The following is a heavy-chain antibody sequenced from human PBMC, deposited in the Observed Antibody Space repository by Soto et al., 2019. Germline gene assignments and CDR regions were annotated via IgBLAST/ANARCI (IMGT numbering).Heavy chain of an antibody. Sequence: SETLSLTCTVSGGSISSGGYYWSWIRQHPGKGLEWIGYFYYSGSTNYNPSLKSRVTISVDTSKNQFSLKLSSVTAADTAVYYCARLFWDSRWGESSSGHYYYYYMDVWGKGTTVTVSS. D-gene: IGHD6-6*01. CDR1: GGSISSGGYY. CDR3: ARLFWDSRWGESSSGHYYYYYMDV. J-gene: IGHJ6*03. CDR2: FYYSGST. V-gene: IGHV4-61*08.